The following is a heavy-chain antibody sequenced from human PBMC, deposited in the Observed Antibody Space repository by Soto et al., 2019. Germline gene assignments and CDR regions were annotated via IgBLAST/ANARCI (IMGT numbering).Heavy chain of an antibody. V-gene: IGHV4-4*07. CDR3: ARGQRFSDWFDP. CDR1: GGSMSSYY. D-gene: IGHD3-3*01. J-gene: IGHJ5*02. Sequence: SETLSLTCTVSGGSMSSYYWTWIRQPAGKGLEWIGRVYSSGGTHYNPSLKSRVTISLDTSKNQFSLSLLSVTDADTAVYYCARGQRFSDWFDPWGQGTLVTVSS. CDR2: VYSSGGT.